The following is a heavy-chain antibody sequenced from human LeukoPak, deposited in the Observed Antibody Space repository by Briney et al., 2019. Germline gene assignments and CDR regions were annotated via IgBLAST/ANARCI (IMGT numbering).Heavy chain of an antibody. CDR3: AKGDSYDPFEY. Sequence: GRSLRLSCTASGFTFSSYGMHWVRQAPGKGLEWVAVIWYDGSNQQYADSVKGRFTISRDNSGNTVFLQMNSLRPEDTAVYYCAKGDSYDPFEYWGLGTLVTVSS. D-gene: IGHD3-16*01. CDR1: GFTFSSYG. J-gene: IGHJ4*02. CDR2: IWYDGSNQ. V-gene: IGHV3-33*06.